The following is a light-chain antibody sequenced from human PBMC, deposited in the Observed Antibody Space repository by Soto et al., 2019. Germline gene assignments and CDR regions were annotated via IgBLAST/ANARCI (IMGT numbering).Light chain of an antibody. CDR2: GAF. CDR3: QQANSFPPIT. V-gene: IGKV1D-12*01. J-gene: IGKJ5*01. Sequence: DIQMTQSPSSVSASVGDRVTITCRASQGVNSWLAWYQQKPGKAPKLLIYGAFNLQSGVPSRFNGSGSWTDFTLTTSSLQPEDFVTYYCQQANSFPPITFGQGTRLEIK. CDR1: QGVNSW.